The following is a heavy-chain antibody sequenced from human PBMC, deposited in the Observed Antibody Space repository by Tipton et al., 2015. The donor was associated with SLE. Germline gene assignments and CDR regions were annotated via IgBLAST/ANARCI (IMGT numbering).Heavy chain of an antibody. D-gene: IGHD2-2*01. CDR3: ARGGLGFCTSGTCYDVTDI. CDR2: VYTSGST. Sequence: TLSLTCTVSGGSISSGSYYWSWIRQPAGKGLEWIGRVYTSGSTNFNPSLGSRVTISRDTSKNQFSVKLSSVTAADTAIYYCARGGLGFCTSGTCYDVTDIWGQGTMVTDSS. V-gene: IGHV4-61*02. J-gene: IGHJ3*02. CDR1: GGSISSGSYY.